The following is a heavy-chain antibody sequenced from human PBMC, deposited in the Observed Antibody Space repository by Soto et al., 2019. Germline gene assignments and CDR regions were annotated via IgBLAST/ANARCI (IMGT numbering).Heavy chain of an antibody. CDR3: ARVGGQRALDP. D-gene: IGHD3-16*01. Sequence: LSLTCTVSGGSISSGDYYWSWIRQPPGRGLEYIGYIFFSGNAYYNSSLKSRINISIDTSKNQFSLNLRSVTAADTAVYYCARVGGQRALDPWGQGTLVTVSS. V-gene: IGHV4-30-4*01. CDR1: GGSISSGDYY. J-gene: IGHJ5*02. CDR2: IFFSGNA.